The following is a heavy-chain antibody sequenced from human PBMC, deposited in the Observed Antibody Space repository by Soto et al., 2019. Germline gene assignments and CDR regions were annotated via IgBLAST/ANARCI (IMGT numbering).Heavy chain of an antibody. CDR2: ISGSGGST. V-gene: IGHV3-23*01. D-gene: IGHD3-22*01. CDR3: AKDHYYDSSGYYGAFDI. J-gene: IGHJ3*02. Sequence: EVQLLESGGGLVQPGGSLRLSCAASGFTFSSYAMSWVRQAPGKGLEWVSAISGSGGSTYYADSVKGRFTISRDNSKNTLYLQMNSLRAEDTAVYYCAKDHYYDSSGYYGAFDIWGQGTIGTVSS. CDR1: GFTFSSYA.